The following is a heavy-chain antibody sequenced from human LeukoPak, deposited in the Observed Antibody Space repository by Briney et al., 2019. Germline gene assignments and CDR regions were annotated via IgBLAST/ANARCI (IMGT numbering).Heavy chain of an antibody. CDR3: ARPLFCAFDNCGYWLDP. V-gene: IGHV1-46*01. Sequence: ASVTVSCKTSGYTFTKYLIHWVRQALGQGLEWVGTINPNGDATNYAPRLQGRLTLTQDTSTSTVYMELRGLTPDDAAVYYCARPLFCAFDNCGYWLDPWGPGTLVTVSS. J-gene: IGHJ5*02. CDR1: GYTFTKYL. CDR2: INPNGDAT. D-gene: IGHD1-20*01.